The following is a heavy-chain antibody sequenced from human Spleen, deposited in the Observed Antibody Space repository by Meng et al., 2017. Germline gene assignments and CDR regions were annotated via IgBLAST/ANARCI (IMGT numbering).Heavy chain of an antibody. CDR3: LREYNHASYFDS. J-gene: IGHJ4*02. V-gene: IGHV1-18*01. CDR1: GYTFTNYG. Sequence: QVPLVQSGGEVKKPGASVKVSCKASGYTFTNYGITWVRQAPGQGLEWMGWISAYNGYTNYIQKFQGRVTMTTDTSTSTAYMELRSLRSDDTAVYYCLREYNHASYFDSWGQGTLVTVSS. CDR2: ISAYNGYT. D-gene: IGHD1-1*01.